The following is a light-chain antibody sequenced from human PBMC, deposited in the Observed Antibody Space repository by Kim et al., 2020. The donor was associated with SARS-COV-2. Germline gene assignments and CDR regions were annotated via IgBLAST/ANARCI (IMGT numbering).Light chain of an antibody. CDR1: QSLLHSNGYNY. CDR3: MQAVQSPGLT. V-gene: IGKV2-28*01. J-gene: IGKJ4*01. CDR2: LGS. Sequence: DIVMTQSLLSLPVTPGEPASISCRSSQSLLHSNGYNYLDWYLQKPGQSPQLLIYLGSNRASGVPDRFSGSGSGTDFTLKISRVESEDVGVYSCMQAVQSPGLTFGGGTKVDIK.